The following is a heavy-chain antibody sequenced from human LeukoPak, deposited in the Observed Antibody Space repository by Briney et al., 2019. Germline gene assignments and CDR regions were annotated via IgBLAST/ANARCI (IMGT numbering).Heavy chain of an antibody. Sequence: GGSLRLSCAASGFTFSSYGMHWVRQAPGKGLEWVAFIRYDGSNKYYADSVKGRFTISRDNAKNSLYLQMNSLRAEDTAVYYCAKGPGYCSSTSCYGTFGYWGQGTLVTVSS. V-gene: IGHV3-30*02. D-gene: IGHD2-2*01. CDR3: AKGPGYCSSTSCYGTFGY. CDR1: GFTFSSYG. J-gene: IGHJ4*02. CDR2: IRYDGSNK.